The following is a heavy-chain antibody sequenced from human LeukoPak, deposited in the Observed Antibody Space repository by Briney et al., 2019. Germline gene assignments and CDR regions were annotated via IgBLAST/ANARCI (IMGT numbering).Heavy chain of an antibody. CDR2: IYYSGST. J-gene: IGHJ3*02. Sequence: SETLSLTCTVSGGSISSGGYYWSWIRQHPGKGLEWIGCIYYSGSTYYNPSLKSRVTISVDTSKNQFSLKLSSVTAADTAVYYCAREYSQRNIAAAGRDAFDIWGQGTMVTVSS. D-gene: IGHD6-13*01. CDR3: AREYSQRNIAAAGRDAFDI. CDR1: GGSISSGGYY. V-gene: IGHV4-31*03.